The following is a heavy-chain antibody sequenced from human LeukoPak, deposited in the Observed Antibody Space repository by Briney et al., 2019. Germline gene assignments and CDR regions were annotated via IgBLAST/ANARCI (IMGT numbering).Heavy chain of an antibody. J-gene: IGHJ3*02. Sequence: PGGSLRLSCAPAGFTFSDYYMSWIRQAPGKGLEWVSYISDSSGYTKDADSVKGRFTISRDNAKKSLCLQMNSLRAEDTAVYYCARDRVGGSYVFDIWGQGTMVTVSS. D-gene: IGHD1-26*01. CDR3: ARDRVGGSYVFDI. CDR2: ISDSSGYT. CDR1: GFTFSDYY. V-gene: IGHV3-11*06.